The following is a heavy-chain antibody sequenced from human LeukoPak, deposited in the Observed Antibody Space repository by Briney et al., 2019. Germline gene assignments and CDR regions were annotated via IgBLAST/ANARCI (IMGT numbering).Heavy chain of an antibody. D-gene: IGHD4-17*01. CDR3: ARGEGGYYGDYDGGRYYGMDV. V-gene: IGHV4-59*01. J-gene: IGHJ6*02. CDR2: IYYSGST. CDR1: GGSISSYY. Sequence: PSQTLSLTCTVSGGSISSYYWSWIRQPPGKGLEWIGYIYYSGSTNYNPSLKSRVTISVDTSKNQFSLKLSSVTAADTAVYYCARGEGGYYGDYDGGRYYGMDVWGQGTTVTVSS.